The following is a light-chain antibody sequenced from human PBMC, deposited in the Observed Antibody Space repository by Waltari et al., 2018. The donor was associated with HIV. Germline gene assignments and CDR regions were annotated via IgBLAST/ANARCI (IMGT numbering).Light chain of an antibody. V-gene: IGKV2-24*01. CDR3: VQTTQFPYT. J-gene: IGKJ2*01. CDR2: KVS. CDR1: QSLFHSDGKTY. Sequence: LLTQSPLSSPVTLGQTATISCRSSQSLFHSDGKTYLSWLQQRPGHAPRLLIHKVSNLFSGVSDRFSGSGSGTDFTLKIDRVEPADVGVYYCVQTTQFPYTFGQGTKLEIQ.